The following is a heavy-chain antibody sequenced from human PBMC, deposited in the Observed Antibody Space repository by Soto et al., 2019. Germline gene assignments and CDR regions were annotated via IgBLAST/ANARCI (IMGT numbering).Heavy chain of an antibody. J-gene: IGHJ4*02. CDR2: ISGSGLST. V-gene: IGHV3-23*01. Sequence: GGSLRLSCAASGFTFSTFAMTWVRQAPGKGLEWVTAISGSGLSTSYVDSVKGRFTVSRDNAKNTLYLQMNRLRVEDTAVYFCATNVSSQGIISLDSWGQGTLVTVSS. D-gene: IGHD3-16*01. CDR1: GFTFSTFA. CDR3: ATNVSSQGIISLDS.